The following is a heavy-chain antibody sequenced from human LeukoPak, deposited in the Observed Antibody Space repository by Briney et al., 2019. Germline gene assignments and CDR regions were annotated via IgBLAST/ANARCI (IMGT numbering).Heavy chain of an antibody. J-gene: IGHJ5*02. D-gene: IGHD1-26*01. CDR3: ARSDWFDP. CDR1: GFTFSSYW. Sequence: PGGSLRLSCAASGFTFSSYWMHWVRQAPGKGLVWVSRIKSDGSSTSYADSVKGRFTISRDNAKNTLYLQMNSLRAEDTAVYYCARSDWFDPWDQGTPVTVSS. V-gene: IGHV3-74*01. CDR2: IKSDGSST.